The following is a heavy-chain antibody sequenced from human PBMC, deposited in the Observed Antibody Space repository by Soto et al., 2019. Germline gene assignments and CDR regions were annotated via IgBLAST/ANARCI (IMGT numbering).Heavy chain of an antibody. D-gene: IGHD2-2*01. CDR3: AREDSIIIPAVSDF. Sequence: GGSLRLSCVVSGFTFNNYGINWVRQAPGKGLEWVSTVSKSDYTYYSDSVKGRFTISRDNAKNTVSLQMNTLRAEDTAVYYCAREDSIIIPAVSDFWGQGTLVTVS. V-gene: IGHV3-21*04. CDR1: GFTFNNYG. CDR2: VSKSDYT. J-gene: IGHJ4*02.